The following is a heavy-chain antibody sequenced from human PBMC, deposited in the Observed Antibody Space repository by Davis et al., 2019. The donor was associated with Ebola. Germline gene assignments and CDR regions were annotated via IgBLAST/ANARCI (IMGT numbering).Heavy chain of an antibody. J-gene: IGHJ1*01. Sequence: GGSLRLSCAASGFTFSSYWMSWIRQAPGKGLEWVSVIYSGGSTYYADSVKGRFTISRDNSKNTLYLQMNSLRAEDTAVYYCVCSGYLEYFQHWGQGTLVTVSS. CDR2: IYSGGST. D-gene: IGHD3-22*01. V-gene: IGHV3-53*01. CDR1: GFTFSSYW. CDR3: VCSGYLEYFQH.